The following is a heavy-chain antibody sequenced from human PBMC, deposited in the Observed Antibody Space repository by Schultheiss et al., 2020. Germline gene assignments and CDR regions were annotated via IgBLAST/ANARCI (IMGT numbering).Heavy chain of an antibody. J-gene: IGHJ4*02. Sequence: GGSLRLSCAASGVTVGNNYMSWVRQAPGKGLEWVSVMYSGGATSYADSVKGRFTISRDSSKNTVYLQMERLRVDDTAVYFCARDPPAIRAGTWGWGQGTLVTVSS. CDR3: ARDPPAIRAGTWG. CDR2: MYSGGAT. V-gene: IGHV3-53*01. D-gene: IGHD2-2*02. CDR1: GVTVGNNY.